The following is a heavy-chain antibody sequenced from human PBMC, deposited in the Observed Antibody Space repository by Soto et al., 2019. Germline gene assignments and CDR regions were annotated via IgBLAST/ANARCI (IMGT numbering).Heavy chain of an antibody. J-gene: IGHJ6*02. CDR3: ARRAVAPAPIGYFHYHLDV. D-gene: IGHD2-2*02. CDR2: IIPIFGAL. Sequence: QVQLVQSGAEVKKPGSSVKVSCKTSGGTFDNYAINWVRQAPGQGLEWMGGIIPIFGALNYAQKFQGRVTITAYKSTRTAYMELGSLTSEDTAVYYCARRAVAPAPIGYFHYHLDVWGQGTTVTVSS. V-gene: IGHV1-69*06. CDR1: GGTFDNYA.